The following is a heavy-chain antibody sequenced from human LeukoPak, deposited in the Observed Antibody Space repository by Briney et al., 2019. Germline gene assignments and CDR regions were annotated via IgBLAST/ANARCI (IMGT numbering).Heavy chain of an antibody. D-gene: IGHD3-9*01. CDR3: ARDHQRRDYDILTGYYGIRMAFDY. CDR1: GGTFSSYA. J-gene: IGHJ4*02. CDR2: IIPIFGTA. V-gene: IGHV1-69*13. Sequence: GASVKVSCKASGGTFSSYAISWVRQAPGQGLEWMGGIIPIFGTANYAQKFQGRVTITADESTSTAYMELSSLRSEDTAVYYCARDHQRRDYDILTGYYGIRMAFDYWGQGTLVTVSS.